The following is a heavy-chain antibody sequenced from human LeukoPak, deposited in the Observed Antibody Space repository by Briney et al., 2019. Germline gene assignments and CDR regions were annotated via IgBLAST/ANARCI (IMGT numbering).Heavy chain of an antibody. Sequence: SETLSLTCSVSSGSISTYYWTWIRQPPGKGLEWIGNIYYSGSTNYNPSLKSRVTISVDTSKSQFSLKLNSVTAADTAVYYCARHRFMITFGGVIVFPFDYWGQGTLVTVSS. CDR1: SGSISTYY. D-gene: IGHD3-16*02. V-gene: IGHV4-59*01. CDR3: ARHRFMITFGGVIVFPFDY. J-gene: IGHJ4*02. CDR2: IYYSGST.